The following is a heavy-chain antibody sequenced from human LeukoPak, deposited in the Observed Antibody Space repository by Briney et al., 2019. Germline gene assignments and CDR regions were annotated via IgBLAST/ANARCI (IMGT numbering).Heavy chain of an antibody. CDR3: AKEIYCSSTSCPLN. Sequence: GGSLRLSCAASGFTFSSYGMHWVRQAPGKGLEWVAFIRYDGSNKYYADSVKGRFTISRDNSKNTLYLQMNSLRAEDTAVYYCAKEIYCSSTSCPLNWGQGTLVTVSS. V-gene: IGHV3-30*02. D-gene: IGHD2-2*01. J-gene: IGHJ4*02. CDR1: GFTFSSYG. CDR2: IRYDGSNK.